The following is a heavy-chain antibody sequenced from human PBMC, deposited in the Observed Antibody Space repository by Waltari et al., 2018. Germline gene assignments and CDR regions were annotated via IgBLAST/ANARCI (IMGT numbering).Heavy chain of an antibody. J-gene: IGHJ4*02. CDR1: GYSFTSYW. CDR2: IYPGDSDT. CDR3: ARLYISPAWDYGDYESGATYYFDY. V-gene: IGHV5-51*03. D-gene: IGHD4-17*01. Sequence: EVQLVQSGAEVKKPGESLKISCKGSGYSFTSYWIGWVRQMPGKGLEWMGIIYPGDSDTGYSPSCQGQVTISADKSISTAYLQWSSLKASDTAMYYCARLYISPAWDYGDYESGATYYFDYWGQGTLVIVSS.